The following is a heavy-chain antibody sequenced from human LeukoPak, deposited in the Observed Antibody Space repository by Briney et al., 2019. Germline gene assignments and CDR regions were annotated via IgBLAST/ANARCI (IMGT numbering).Heavy chain of an antibody. Sequence: ASVKVSCKASGYTFTTYDINWVRQATGQGREWMGWMNPNSANTGYAQKFQGRVTITRNTSISTAYMELYSLRSDDTAVYYCARARLVRGPVTPLYYFDYWGQGVLVTVSS. CDR2: MNPNSANT. J-gene: IGHJ4*02. CDR1: GYTFTTYD. D-gene: IGHD2-8*02. CDR3: ARARLVRGPVTPLYYFDY. V-gene: IGHV1-8*01.